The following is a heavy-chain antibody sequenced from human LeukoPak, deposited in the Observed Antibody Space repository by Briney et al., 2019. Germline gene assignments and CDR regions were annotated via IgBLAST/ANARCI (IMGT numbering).Heavy chain of an antibody. J-gene: IGHJ6*03. V-gene: IGHV3-21*01. CDR3: ASAVGNVKAYYYYYMDV. Sequence: GGSLRLSCAASGFTFSSYSMNWVRQAPGKGLEWVSSISSSSSYIYYADSVKGRFTISRDNAKNSLYLQVNSLRAEDTAVYYCASAVGNVKAYYYYYMDVWGKGTTVTVSS. CDR1: GFTFSSYS. D-gene: IGHD1-1*01. CDR2: ISSSSSYI.